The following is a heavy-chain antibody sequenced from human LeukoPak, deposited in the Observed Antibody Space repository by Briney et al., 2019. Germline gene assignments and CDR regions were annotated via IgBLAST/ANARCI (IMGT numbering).Heavy chain of an antibody. Sequence: GGSLRFSCAASGFTFDDYAMHWVRQAPGKGLEWVSGTSWNSGSIGYADSVKGRFTISRDNAKNSLYLQMNSLRAEDMALYYCTKDGGSGSYYSPSHFDYWGQGTLVTVSS. V-gene: IGHV3-9*03. CDR1: GFTFDDYA. CDR3: TKDGGSGSYYSPSHFDY. CDR2: TSWNSGSI. J-gene: IGHJ4*02. D-gene: IGHD3-10*01.